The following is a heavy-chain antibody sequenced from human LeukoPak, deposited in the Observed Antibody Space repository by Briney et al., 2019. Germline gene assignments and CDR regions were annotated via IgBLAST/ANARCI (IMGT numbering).Heavy chain of an antibody. CDR1: GYTFTSYG. Sequence: ASVKVSCKASGYTFTSYGISWVRQAPGQGLEWMGWISAYNGNTNYAQKLQGRVTMTTDTSTSTAYMELRSLRSDDTAVYYCARLDQTYYDILTGYYYYYYYMDVWGKGTTVTVSS. J-gene: IGHJ6*03. D-gene: IGHD3-9*01. CDR3: ARLDQTYYDILTGYYYYYYYMDV. CDR2: ISAYNGNT. V-gene: IGHV1-18*01.